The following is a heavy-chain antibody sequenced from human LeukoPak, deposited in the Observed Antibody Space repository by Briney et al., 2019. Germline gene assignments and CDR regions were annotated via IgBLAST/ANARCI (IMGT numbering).Heavy chain of an antibody. CDR2: ISYDGNKK. CDR3: ATVAGDCSGGRCYLLRFDY. D-gene: IGHD2-15*01. V-gene: IGHV3-30*03. CDR1: GFTFSSYS. J-gene: IGHJ4*02. Sequence: QPGGSLRLSCAASGFTFSSYSMNWVRQAPGKGLEWVAVISYDGNKKYYADSAKGRFTISRDNSKNTLYLQMNSLRTEDTAVYYCATVAGDCSGGRCYLLRFDYWGQGTLVTVSS.